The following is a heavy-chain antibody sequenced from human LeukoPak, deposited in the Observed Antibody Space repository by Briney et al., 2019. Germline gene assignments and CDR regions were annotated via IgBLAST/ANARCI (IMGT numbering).Heavy chain of an antibody. CDR2: IYPGDSDT. J-gene: IGHJ6*03. Sequence: GESLKISCKGSGYSFTSYWIGWVRQIPGKGLEWMGIIYPGDSDTRYSPSFQGQVTISADKSISTAYLQWSSLKASDTAMYYCARVILRMDYYYYMDVWGKGTTVTVSS. CDR3: ARVILRMDYYYYMDV. CDR1: GYSFTSYW. D-gene: IGHD3-16*01. V-gene: IGHV5-51*01.